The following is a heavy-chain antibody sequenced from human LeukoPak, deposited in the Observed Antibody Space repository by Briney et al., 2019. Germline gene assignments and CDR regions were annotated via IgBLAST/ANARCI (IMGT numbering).Heavy chain of an antibody. Sequence: SQTLSLTCTVSGGSISSYYWSWIRQPPGKGLEWIAYLFYSGSTDYNPSLESRVTISVDTSKNQYSLKLRSVTAADTAVYYCATVAVIRGVTYFDYWGQGTLVTVSS. CDR2: LFYSGST. D-gene: IGHD3-10*01. J-gene: IGHJ4*02. CDR1: GGSISSYY. CDR3: ATVAVIRGVTYFDY. V-gene: IGHV4-59*01.